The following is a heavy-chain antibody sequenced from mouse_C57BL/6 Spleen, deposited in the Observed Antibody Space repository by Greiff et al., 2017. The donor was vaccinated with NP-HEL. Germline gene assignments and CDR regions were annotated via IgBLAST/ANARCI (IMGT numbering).Heavy chain of an antibody. CDR3: ARGGGYSAWFAY. V-gene: IGHV3-1*01. CDR1: GYSITSGYD. CDR2: ISYSGST. D-gene: IGHD1-1*01. J-gene: IGHJ3*01. Sequence: EVQLQQSGPGMVKPSQSLSLTCTVTGYSITSGYDWHWIRHFPGNKLEWMGYISYSGSTNYNPSLKSRISITHDTSKNHFFLKLNSVTTEDTATYYCARGGGYSAWFAYWGQGTLVTVSA.